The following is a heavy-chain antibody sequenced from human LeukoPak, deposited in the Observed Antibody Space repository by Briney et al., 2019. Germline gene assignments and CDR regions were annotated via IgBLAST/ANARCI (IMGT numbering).Heavy chain of an antibody. Sequence: GGSLRLSCAASGFTFSSYGIHWVRQAPGKGLDWVAHISYDGNAKSYADSVKGRVTISRDNSKKTVILQMDSLTIEDTGTYYCARAPELRVSSSWYALDSWGQGTLVAVSS. CDR1: GFTFSSYG. CDR3: ARAPELRVSSSWYALDS. D-gene: IGHD6-13*01. J-gene: IGHJ4*02. CDR2: ISYDGNAK. V-gene: IGHV3-30*03.